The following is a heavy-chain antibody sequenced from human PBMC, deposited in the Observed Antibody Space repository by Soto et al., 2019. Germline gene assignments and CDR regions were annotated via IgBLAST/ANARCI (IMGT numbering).Heavy chain of an antibody. J-gene: IGHJ5*02. V-gene: IGHV3-30*03. CDR2: VAYDGSKT. Sequence: QVQLVESGGGVVQPGRSLRLTCAASGFTFSSNGMHWVRQAPGKGLEWVALVAYDGSKTYYGDSVRGRFTISRDNSENPLYLQMNSLRAEDTAVYYCARWVGVSMYDNSGNYGSWGQGTLVTVSS. D-gene: IGHD3-22*01. CDR1: GFTFSSNG. CDR3: ARWVGVSMYDNSGNYGS.